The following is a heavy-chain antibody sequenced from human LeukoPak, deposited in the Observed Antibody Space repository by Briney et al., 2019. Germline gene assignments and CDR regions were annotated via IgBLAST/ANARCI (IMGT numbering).Heavy chain of an antibody. V-gene: IGHV1-46*01. CDR2: INPSGGST. D-gene: IGHD3-10*01. J-gene: IGHJ4*02. Sequence: ASVKVSCKASGYTFTSYYMHWVRQAPGQGLEWMGIINPSGGSTSYAQKFQGRVTMTRDTSTSTVYMELSSLRSEDTAVYYCARVLVLRGVIRLGGADYWGQGTLVTVSS. CDR1: GYTFTSYY. CDR3: ARVLVLRGVIRLGGADY.